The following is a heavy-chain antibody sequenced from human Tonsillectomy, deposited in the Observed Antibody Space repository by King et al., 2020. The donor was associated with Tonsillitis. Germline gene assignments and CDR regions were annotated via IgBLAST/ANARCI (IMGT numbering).Heavy chain of an antibody. J-gene: IGHJ6*03. CDR1: GYSFSTYW. D-gene: IGHD3-3*01. Sequence: VQLVQSGAEVKKPGESLKISCKGSGYSFSTYWVAWVRQMPGKGLEWMGIIYPGDPDTRYSPSFRGQVTISADKSINTAYLQWSSLKASDTAMYYCARLEFYHDFSAYLDYYYMDVWGKGTTVIVSS. CDR3: ARLEFYHDFSAYLDYYYMDV. V-gene: IGHV5-51*03. CDR2: IYPGDPDT.